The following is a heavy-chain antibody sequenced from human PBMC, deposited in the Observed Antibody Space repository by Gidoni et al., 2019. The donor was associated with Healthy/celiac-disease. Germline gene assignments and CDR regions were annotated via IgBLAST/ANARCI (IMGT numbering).Heavy chain of an antibody. D-gene: IGHD6-19*01. CDR3: ARITYSSGWYYFDY. CDR2: IGTAGDT. V-gene: IGHV3-13*04. J-gene: IGHJ4*02. Sequence: EVQLVESGGGLVQPGGSLRLSCAASGFTFSSYDIHGVRQATGKGLEWVSAIGTAGDTYYPGSVKGRFTISRENAKNSLYLQMNSLRAGDTAVYYCARITYSSGWYYFDYWGQGTLVTVSS. CDR1: GFTFSSYD.